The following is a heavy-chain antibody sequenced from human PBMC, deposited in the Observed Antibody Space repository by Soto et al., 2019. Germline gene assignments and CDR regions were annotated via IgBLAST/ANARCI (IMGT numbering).Heavy chain of an antibody. D-gene: IGHD2-15*01. CDR2: ISWNGNSI. Sequence: EVQLVESGGGLVQPGRSLRVSCAASGFTFDDYAMHWVRQAPGKGLEWVSGISWNGNSIGYADSVRGRFTISRDNAKNSLYLQMNSLRVEDTALYYCARGSLRIYYYYMDVWGKGTTVTVSS. CDR3: ARGSLRIYYYYMDV. V-gene: IGHV3-9*01. CDR1: GFTFDDYA. J-gene: IGHJ6*03.